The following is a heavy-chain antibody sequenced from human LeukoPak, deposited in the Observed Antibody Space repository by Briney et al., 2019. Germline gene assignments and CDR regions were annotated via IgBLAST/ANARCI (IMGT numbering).Heavy chain of an antibody. D-gene: IGHD3-22*01. Sequence: SQTLSLTCTVSGGSINSGGYYWNWIRQHPGKGLEWIGYIYYSGSAYYNPSLKSRLSISIDTSKNQFSLKLSSVTAADTAVYYCARDYYDGTGYHVFDIWGQGTMVTVSS. CDR1: GGSINSGGYY. J-gene: IGHJ3*02. CDR2: IYYSGSA. V-gene: IGHV4-31*03. CDR3: ARDYYDGTGYHVFDI.